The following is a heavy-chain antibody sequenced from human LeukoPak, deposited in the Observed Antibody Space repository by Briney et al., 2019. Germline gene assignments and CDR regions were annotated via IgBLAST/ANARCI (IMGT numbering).Heavy chain of an antibody. Sequence: GGSLRLSCAASGFTFSSYGMHWVRQAPGKGLEWVAVISYDGSNKYYADSVKGRFTISRDNSKNTLYLQMNSLRAEDTAVYYCAKDRYVVRGVSLFDYWGQGTLVTVSS. V-gene: IGHV3-30*18. D-gene: IGHD3-10*01. CDR3: AKDRYVVRGVSLFDY. CDR1: GFTFSSYG. J-gene: IGHJ4*02. CDR2: ISYDGSNK.